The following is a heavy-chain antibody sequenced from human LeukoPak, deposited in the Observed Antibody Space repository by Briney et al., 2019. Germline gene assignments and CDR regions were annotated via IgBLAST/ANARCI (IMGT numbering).Heavy chain of an antibody. CDR3: ARGLDTGIVRDAFDI. D-gene: IGHD1-26*01. CDR1: GGTFNTYA. J-gene: IGHJ3*02. V-gene: IGHV1-69*13. CDR2: IIPIFDTT. Sequence: ASVKVSCKASGGTFNTYAIIWVRQAPGQGLEWMGGIIPIFDTTNYAQKFQGRVTITADESASTAYMELSGLRSEDTAVYYCARGLDTGIVRDAFDIWGQGSMVTVSS.